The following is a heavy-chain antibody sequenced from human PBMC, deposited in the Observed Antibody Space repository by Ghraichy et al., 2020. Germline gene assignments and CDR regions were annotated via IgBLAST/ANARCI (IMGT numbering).Heavy chain of an antibody. V-gene: IGHV3-23*01. J-gene: IGHJ4*02. CDR2: IGARGAYT. Sequence: GGSLRLSCAASGFAFAHYAVTWVRQAPGKGLEWVSSIGARGAYTYYADSVQGRFTVSRDNAKNTVYLQMNSLSAEDTAVYYCASGGSIYCSGVDCYWGDHWGQGTLVTVSS. D-gene: IGHD2-15*01. CDR3: ASGGSIYCSGVDCYWGDH. CDR1: GFAFAHYA.